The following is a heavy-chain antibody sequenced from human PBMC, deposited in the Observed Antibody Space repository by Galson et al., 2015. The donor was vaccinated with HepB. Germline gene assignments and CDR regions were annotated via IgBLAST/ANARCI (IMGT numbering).Heavy chain of an antibody. CDR3: GRDFSYGSLDFGN. CDR2: IQFDASKE. J-gene: IGHJ4*02. CDR1: GFTFSRYG. D-gene: IGHD6-6*01. V-gene: IGHV3-33*01. Sequence: SLRLSCAASGFTFSRYGMHWGRQAPGKGLDWVAAIQFDASKEYYAHSVKGRFTISRDDSKNTVSLQMNSLGAEDSAVYYCGRDFSYGSLDFGNWGQGTLVTVFS.